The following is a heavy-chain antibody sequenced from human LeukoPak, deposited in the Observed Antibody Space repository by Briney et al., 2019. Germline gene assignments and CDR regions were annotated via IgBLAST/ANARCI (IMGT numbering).Heavy chain of an antibody. CDR1: GYTFTGYY. D-gene: IGHD6-6*01. J-gene: IGHJ3*02. Sequence: ASVKVSCKASGYTFTGYYMHWVRQAPGQGLEWVGWINPNSGGTNYAQKFQGRVTIASDTSISTVYMDLTSLRTDDTAVYYCARNVDIAPRLDSFYIWGQGTMVTVSS. CDR2: INPNSGGT. V-gene: IGHV1-2*02. CDR3: ARNVDIAPRLDSFYI.